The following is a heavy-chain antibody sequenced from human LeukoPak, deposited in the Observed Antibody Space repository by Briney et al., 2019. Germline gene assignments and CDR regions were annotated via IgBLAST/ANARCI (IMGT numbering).Heavy chain of an antibody. CDR3: ARVGASPVTGTVADY. V-gene: IGHV3-53*01. D-gene: IGHD6-19*01. CDR2: IYRGDIT. J-gene: IGHJ4*02. Sequence: GGSLRLSCAASGFTVSSNYMSWVRQAPGKGLEWVSVIYRGDITYYADSVKGRFTISRDNSKYTLYLQMNSLRAEDTAVYYCARVGASPVTGTVADYWGQGTLVTVSS. CDR1: GFTVSSNY.